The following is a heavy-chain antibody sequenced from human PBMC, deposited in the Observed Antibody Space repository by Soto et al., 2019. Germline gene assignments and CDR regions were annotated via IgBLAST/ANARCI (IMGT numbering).Heavy chain of an antibody. CDR3: ARGDYHDTGGPFSDAFDV. V-gene: IGHV3-30*03. J-gene: IGHJ3*01. Sequence: GGSLRLSCAASGFTFSSYGMHWVRQAPGKGLEWVAVISYDGSNKYYADSVKGRFTISRDNSKNTLYLQMNSLRAEDTAVYYCARGDYHDTGGPFSDAFDVWGPGTMVTVSS. D-gene: IGHD3-22*01. CDR2: ISYDGSNK. CDR1: GFTFSSYG.